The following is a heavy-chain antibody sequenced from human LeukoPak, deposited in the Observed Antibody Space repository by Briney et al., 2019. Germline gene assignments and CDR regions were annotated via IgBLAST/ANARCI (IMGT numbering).Heavy chain of an antibody. V-gene: IGHV3-21*01. D-gene: IGHD2-21*02. J-gene: IGHJ4*02. CDR3: ARDYARSVTAILPYYFDY. CDR2: ISSSSSYI. CDR1: GFTFRSYS. Sequence: GGPLRLSCAASGFTFRSYSMNWSRQAPGKGLEWVPSISSSSSYIYYADSVKGRFTISRDNAKNSLYLQMNSLRAEDTAVYYCARDYARSVTAILPYYFDYWGQGTLVTVSS.